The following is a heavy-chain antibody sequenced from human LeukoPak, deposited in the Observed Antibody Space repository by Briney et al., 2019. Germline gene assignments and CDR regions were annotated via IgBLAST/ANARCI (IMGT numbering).Heavy chain of an antibody. J-gene: IGHJ4*02. CDR3: AKKSAGSYYNGPDY. Sequence: GGSLRLSCAASGFTFSSYGMLWVRQAPGEGLEWVAVISYNGSNKNYADSVKGRFTISRDNSKNTLYLQMNSLRAEDTAVYYCAKKSAGSYYNGPDYWGQGTLVTVSS. CDR1: GFTFSSYG. CDR2: ISYNGSNK. D-gene: IGHD3-10*01. V-gene: IGHV3-30*18.